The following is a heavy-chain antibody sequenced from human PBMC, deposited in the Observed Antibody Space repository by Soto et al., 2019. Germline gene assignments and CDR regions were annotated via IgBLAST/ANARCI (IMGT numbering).Heavy chain of an antibody. CDR2: IYPGDSDT. CDR3: ARIEVAGTGAPLTFDY. CDR1: GYSFTSYW. Sequence: PGESLKISCKGSGYSFTSYWIGWVRQMPGKGLEWMGIIYPGDSDTRYSPSFQGQVTISADKSISTAYLQWSSLKASDTAMYYCARIEVAGTGAPLTFDYWGQGTLVTVSS. J-gene: IGHJ4*02. D-gene: IGHD6-19*01. V-gene: IGHV5-51*01.